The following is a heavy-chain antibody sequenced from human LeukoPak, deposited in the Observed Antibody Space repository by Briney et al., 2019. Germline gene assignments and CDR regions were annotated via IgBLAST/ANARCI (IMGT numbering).Heavy chain of an antibody. Sequence: SETLSLTCAVYGGSFSGYYWSWIRQPPGKGLEWIGEINHSGSTNYNPSLTSRVTISVDTSKNQFSLKLSSVTAADTAVYYCARGRYYYGSGSYYWAHWFDPWGQGTLVTVSS. V-gene: IGHV4-34*01. CDR2: INHSGST. CDR3: ARGRYYYGSGSYYWAHWFDP. CDR1: GGSFSGYY. D-gene: IGHD3-10*01. J-gene: IGHJ5*02.